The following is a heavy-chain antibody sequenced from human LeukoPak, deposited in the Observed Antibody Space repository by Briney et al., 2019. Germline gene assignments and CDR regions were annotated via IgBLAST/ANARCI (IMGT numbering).Heavy chain of an antibody. J-gene: IGHJ4*02. Sequence: GGSLRLSCAASGFTFITYSMTWVRQAPGKGLEWVSSITSSSNYIHYADSVKGRFTISRDNAKNSLYLQMNSLRAGDTAVYYCARGLGPHYWGQGTLVTVSS. CDR1: GFTFITYS. V-gene: IGHV3-21*01. CDR3: ARGLGPHY. D-gene: IGHD3-16*01. CDR2: ITSSSNYI.